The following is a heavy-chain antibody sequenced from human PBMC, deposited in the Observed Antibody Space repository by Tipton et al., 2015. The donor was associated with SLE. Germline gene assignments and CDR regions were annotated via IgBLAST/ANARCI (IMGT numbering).Heavy chain of an antibody. CDR2: INPSGRT. D-gene: IGHD3-10*01. Sequence: LRLSCAVFGGSFTGSYWSWIRQPPGKGLEWIGDINPSGRTNYNPSLKSRDTISIHTSMNQFSLKLNSVTAADTAVYFCARGPPVILWFGDSLGRAFDIWGQGTMLTVSS. CDR3: ARGPPVILWFGDSLGRAFDI. V-gene: IGHV4-34*01. CDR1: GGSFTGSY. J-gene: IGHJ3*02.